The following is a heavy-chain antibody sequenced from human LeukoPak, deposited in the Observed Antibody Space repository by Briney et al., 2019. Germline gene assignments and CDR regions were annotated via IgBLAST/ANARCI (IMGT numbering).Heavy chain of an antibody. J-gene: IGHJ4*02. V-gene: IGHV3-7*01. CDR2: IKQDGSEK. D-gene: IGHD5-24*01. Sequence: GGSLRLSCAASGFTFSNYWMSWVRQAPGKGLEWVANIKQDGSEKYYTDSVKGRFTVSRDNAKNSLYLQMNSLRAEDTAVYYCARDGPEMATINYFDYWGQGTLVTVSS. CDR1: GFTFSNYW. CDR3: ARDGPEMATINYFDY.